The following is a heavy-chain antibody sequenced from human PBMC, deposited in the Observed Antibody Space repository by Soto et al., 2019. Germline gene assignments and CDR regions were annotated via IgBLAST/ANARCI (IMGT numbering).Heavy chain of an antibody. D-gene: IGHD3-22*01. V-gene: IGHV3-23*01. Sequence: VQLLESGGGLVQPGGSLRLSCAASGFTFSTYAMSWVRQAPGKGLEWVSAVSGSGASTYNADSVKGRFTISRDNSKNTLYLHMNSLRAEDTAVYYCAKGVYYDNSGYLYFDHWGQGTLVTVSS. CDR3: AKGVYYDNSGYLYFDH. CDR1: GFTFSTYA. J-gene: IGHJ4*02. CDR2: VSGSGAST.